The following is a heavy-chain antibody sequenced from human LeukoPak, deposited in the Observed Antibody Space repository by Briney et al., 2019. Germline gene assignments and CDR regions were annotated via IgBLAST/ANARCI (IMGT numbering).Heavy chain of an antibody. CDR2: ISAYNGNT. Sequence: ASVKVSCKASGYTFTSYGISWVRQVPGQGLEWMGWISAYNGNTNYAQKLQGRVTMTTDTSTSTAYMELRSLRSDDTAVYYCARVVDTAMVVLYYFDYWGQGTLVTVSS. D-gene: IGHD5-18*01. J-gene: IGHJ4*02. CDR3: ARVVDTAMVVLYYFDY. CDR1: GYTFTSYG. V-gene: IGHV1-18*01.